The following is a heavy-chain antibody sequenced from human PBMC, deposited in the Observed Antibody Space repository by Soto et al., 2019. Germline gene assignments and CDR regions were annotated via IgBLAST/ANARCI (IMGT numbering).Heavy chain of an antibody. CDR3: ARDYHIIMIESPLLSDI. CDR1: GFTFSSYG. V-gene: IGHV3-33*01. Sequence: GGSLRLSCAASGFTFSSYGMHWVRQAPGKGLEWVAVIWYDGSNKYYADSVKGRFTISRDNSKNTLYLQMNSLRAEDTAVYYCARDYHIIMIESPLLSDIWGQGTIVTLS. D-gene: IGHD3-22*01. J-gene: IGHJ3*02. CDR2: IWYDGSNK.